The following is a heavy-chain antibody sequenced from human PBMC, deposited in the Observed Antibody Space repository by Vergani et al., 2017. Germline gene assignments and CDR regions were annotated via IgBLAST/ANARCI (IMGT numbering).Heavy chain of an antibody. J-gene: IGHJ4*02. Sequence: EVQLLESGGGLVQPGGSLRLSCAASGFTFSSYAMSWVRQAPGKGLEWVSAISGSGGSTYYADSVKVRFTISRDNSKTTRYLQMNSLRAEDTAVYYCAKRGLLWFGESARSFDYWGQGTLVTVSS. CDR2: ISGSGGST. CDR3: AKRGLLWFGESARSFDY. D-gene: IGHD3-10*01. V-gene: IGHV3-23*01. CDR1: GFTFSSYA.